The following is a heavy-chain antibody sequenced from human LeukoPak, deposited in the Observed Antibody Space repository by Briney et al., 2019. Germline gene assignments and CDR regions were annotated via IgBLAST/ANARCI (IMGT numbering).Heavy chain of an antibody. CDR3: ARAKYYYDSSGYYY. CDR1: GGSISSYY. J-gene: IGHJ4*02. Sequence: SETLSLTCTVSGGSISSYYWSWIRQPPGKGLEWIGYIYYSGSTNYNPSLKSRVTISADTSKSQFSLKLSSVTAADTAVYYCARAKYYYDSSGYYYWGQGTLVTVSS. V-gene: IGHV4-59*01. D-gene: IGHD3-22*01. CDR2: IYYSGST.